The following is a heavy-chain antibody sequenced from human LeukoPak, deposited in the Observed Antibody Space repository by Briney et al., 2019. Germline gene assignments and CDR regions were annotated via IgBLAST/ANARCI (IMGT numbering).Heavy chain of an antibody. Sequence: GGSLRLSCATSGFSVSSNFMSWVRQAPGKGLEWVSVIYSIGSTYYTDPVKGRFTISRDNSKSTVYLQMDSLRVEDTAVYYCVRDSDSFGFDHWGQGTLVTVSS. CDR1: GFSVSSNF. CDR3: VRDSDSFGFDH. D-gene: IGHD3-10*01. V-gene: IGHV3-53*01. CDR2: IYSIGST. J-gene: IGHJ4*02.